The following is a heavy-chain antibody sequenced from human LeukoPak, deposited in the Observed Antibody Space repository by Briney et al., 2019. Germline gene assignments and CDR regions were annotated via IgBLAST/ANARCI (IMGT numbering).Heavy chain of an antibody. CDR2: IRSNGGDT. D-gene: IGHD2-15*01. V-gene: IGHV3-23*01. J-gene: IGHJ5*02. CDR3: AKGGYTTWFDP. CDR1: GFTFREYS. Sequence: TGGSLRLSCAASGFTFREYSMSWVRQAPGKGLEWVSNIRSNGGDTYYTDSVKGRFTISRDNSKNTLYLEMSSLRAEDTAVYYCAKGGYTTWFDPWGQGTLVTVSS.